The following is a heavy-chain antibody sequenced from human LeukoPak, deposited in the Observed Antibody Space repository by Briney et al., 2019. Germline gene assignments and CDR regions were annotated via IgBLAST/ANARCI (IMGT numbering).Heavy chain of an antibody. Sequence: GSLRLSCAASGFTFSSYAMSWVRQAPGKGLEWIGYIYYSGSTNYNPSLKSRVTISVDTSKNQFSLKLSSVTAADTAVYYCARGEIAAAFDYWGQGTLVTVSS. CDR2: IYYSGST. V-gene: IGHV4-59*01. CDR1: GFTFSSYA. CDR3: ARGEIAAAFDY. D-gene: IGHD6-13*01. J-gene: IGHJ4*02.